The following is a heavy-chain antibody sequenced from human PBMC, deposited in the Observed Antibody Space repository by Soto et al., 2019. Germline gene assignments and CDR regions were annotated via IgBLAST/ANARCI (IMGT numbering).Heavy chain of an antibody. J-gene: IGHJ5*02. D-gene: IGHD2-8*01. CDR1: GFTFSSYG. V-gene: IGHV3-33*01. CDR3: GRGEYCTNGVCKFNWFDP. CDR2: IWYDGSNK. Sequence: GGSLRLSCAASGFTFSSYGMHWVRQAPGKGLEWVAVIWYDGSNKNYADSVKGRFTISRENSKKTTYWQMNSLRAEDTAGYYCGRGEYCTNGVCKFNWFDPWGQGTLVTVSS.